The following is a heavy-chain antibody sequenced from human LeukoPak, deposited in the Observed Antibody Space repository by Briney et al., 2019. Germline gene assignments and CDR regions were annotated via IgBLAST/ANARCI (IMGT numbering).Heavy chain of an antibody. CDR1: GFTFSSYA. CDR2: ISGSGGNT. D-gene: IGHD6-13*01. J-gene: IGHJ6*03. Sequence: PGGSLRLSCAASGFTFSSYAMSWVRQAPGKGLEWVSAISGSGGNTYYAESVKGRFTISRDNSKDTLYLQMNSLRAEDTAVYYCARAGSSSWYYYYYYMDVWGKGTTVTVSS. CDR3: ARAGSSSWYYYYYYMDV. V-gene: IGHV3-23*01.